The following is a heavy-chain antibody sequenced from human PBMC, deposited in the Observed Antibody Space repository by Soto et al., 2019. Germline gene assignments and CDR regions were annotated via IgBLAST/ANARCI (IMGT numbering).Heavy chain of an antibody. Sequence: QVQLVQSGTEVKRPGASVKVSCKTSGYMFTSYGITWVRQAPGQGLEWMGWINGYSGHTDYTQKFRGRVTMTTDTSTSTAYMELRSLGSYDTAVYYCARGLGCAEYGDYCYFDFWGQGTLLTVSS. CDR3: ARGLGCAEYGDYCYFDF. V-gene: IGHV1-18*01. CDR2: INGYSGHT. CDR1: GYMFTSYG. J-gene: IGHJ4*02. D-gene: IGHD4-17*01.